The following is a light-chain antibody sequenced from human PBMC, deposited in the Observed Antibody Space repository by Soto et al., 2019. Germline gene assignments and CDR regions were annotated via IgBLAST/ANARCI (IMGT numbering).Light chain of an antibody. CDR1: QSVSIK. CDR2: GAS. V-gene: IGKV3-15*01. CDR3: QQYSNWWT. Sequence: EIEMAQSPATLSGSPGERATLSCRASQSVSIKLAWYQQKPGQAPRLLIHGASTRATGIPARFSGSGSGTEFTLTISSLQSEDFAVYYCQQYSNWWTFGQGTKVDIK. J-gene: IGKJ1*01.